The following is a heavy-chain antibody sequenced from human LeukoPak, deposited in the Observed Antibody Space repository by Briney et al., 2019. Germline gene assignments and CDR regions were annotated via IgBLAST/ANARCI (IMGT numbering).Heavy chain of an antibody. CDR1: GFTFDDYA. J-gene: IGHJ4*02. CDR3: ASREAY. Sequence: GGSLRLSCAASGFTFDDYAMHWVRQAPGQGLEWVSVIYSGGSTYYADSVKGRFTISRDNSKNTLYLQMNSLRAEDTAVYYCASREAYWGQGTLVTVSS. CDR2: IYSGGST. V-gene: IGHV3-66*01.